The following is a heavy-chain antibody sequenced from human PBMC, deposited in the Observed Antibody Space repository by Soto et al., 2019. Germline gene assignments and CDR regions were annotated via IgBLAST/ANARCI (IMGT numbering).Heavy chain of an antibody. V-gene: IGHV3-7*04. D-gene: IGHD3-10*01. J-gene: IGHJ6*03. CDR2: IKQDGSEK. CDR1: GFTFSSYW. CDR3: ARAITMVRYYYYYYYMDV. Sequence: LRLSCAASGFTFSSYWMSWVRQAPGKGLEWVANIKQDGSEKYYVDSVKGRFTISRDNAKNSLYLQMNSLRAEDTAVYYCARAITMVRYYYYYYYMDVWGKGTTVTVSS.